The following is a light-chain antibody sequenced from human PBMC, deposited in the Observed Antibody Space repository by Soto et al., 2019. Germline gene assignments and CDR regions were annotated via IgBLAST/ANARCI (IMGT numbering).Light chain of an antibody. CDR2: GAS. Sequence: IVLTQSPGTLSLSPGERATLSCRASQSVSSNYLAWYQQKPGQAPRLLIYGASTRATGIPDRFSGSGSVTDFALTISRLEPQDCAVYYCQQDSSSPRTFGKGTNVEI. CDR3: QQDSSSPRT. J-gene: IGKJ1*01. CDR1: QSVSSNY. V-gene: IGKV3-20*01.